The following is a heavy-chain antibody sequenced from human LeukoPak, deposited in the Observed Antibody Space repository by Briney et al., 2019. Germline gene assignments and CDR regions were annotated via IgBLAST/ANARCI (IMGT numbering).Heavy chain of an antibody. CDR1: GDSINSWY. CDR3: ARADAFDI. J-gene: IGHJ3*02. V-gene: IGHV4-59*12. CDR2: IYHSGST. Sequence: PSETLSLTCIVSGDSINSWYWSWIRQPPGKGLEWIGYIYHSGSTYYNPSLKSRVTISVDRSKNQFSLKLSSVTAADTAVYYCARADAFDIWGQGTMVTVSS.